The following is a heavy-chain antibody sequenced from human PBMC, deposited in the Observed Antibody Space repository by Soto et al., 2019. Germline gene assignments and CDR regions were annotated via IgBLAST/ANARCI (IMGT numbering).Heavy chain of an antibody. D-gene: IGHD3-10*01. CDR2: LYYSGST. CDR1: GGSISSYY. J-gene: IGHJ3*02. Sequence: QVQLQESGPGLVKPSETLSLTCTVSGGSISSYYWSWIRQPPGKELEWIGYLYYSGSTNYNPSLKSRVTIPVDTSKNQFSLKLSSVTAADTAVYYCARRYGSAFDIWGQGTMVTVSS. V-gene: IGHV4-59*01. CDR3: ARRYGSAFDI.